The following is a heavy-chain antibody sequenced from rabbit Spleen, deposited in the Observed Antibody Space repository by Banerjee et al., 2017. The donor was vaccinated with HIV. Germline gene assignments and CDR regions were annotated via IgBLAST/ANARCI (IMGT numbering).Heavy chain of an antibody. J-gene: IGHJ3*01. Sequence: QEQLVESGGGLVKPEGSLKLSCKASGFSFSNKAVMCWVRQAPGKGLEWIACINAVTGKAVYANWAKGRFTISKTSSTTVTLQMTSLTVADTATYFCARAYTGGYSYALTRLDLWGQGTLVTVS. CDR3: ARAYTGGYSYALTRLDL. D-gene: IGHD6-1*01. CDR2: INAVTGKA. CDR1: GFSFSNKAV. V-gene: IGHV1S45*01.